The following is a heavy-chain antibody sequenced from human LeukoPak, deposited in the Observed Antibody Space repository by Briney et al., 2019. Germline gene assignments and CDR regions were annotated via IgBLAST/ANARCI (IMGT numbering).Heavy chain of an antibody. CDR3: CFGVLSSVFFDY. Sequence: GGSLRLSCSASGFTFSDYALNWVRQAPGKGLVWVSTINVGGATAYYADSVKGRFTTSRDTSKNTLYLYMNSLRAEDTALYYCCFGVLSSVFFDYWGQGPPVTVSS. V-gene: IGHV3-23*01. CDR2: INVGGATA. D-gene: IGHD3-3*01. CDR1: GFTFSDYA. J-gene: IGHJ4*02.